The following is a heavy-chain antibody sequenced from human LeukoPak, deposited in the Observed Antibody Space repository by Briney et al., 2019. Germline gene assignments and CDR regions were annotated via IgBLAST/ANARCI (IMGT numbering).Heavy chain of an antibody. V-gene: IGHV1-18*01. J-gene: IGHJ6*04. Sequence: ASVKVSCKGSGYTFTSYSISWVRQAPGQGVEGMGWIFAYNGNTTYSQKFQGRVTMTTDTSTTTAHMELRSLNSDDTAVYYCARGRPLRFLEWLDVWGKGTAVTVSS. CDR3: ARGRPLRFLEWLDV. CDR2: IFAYNGNT. CDR1: GYTFTSYS. D-gene: IGHD3-3*01.